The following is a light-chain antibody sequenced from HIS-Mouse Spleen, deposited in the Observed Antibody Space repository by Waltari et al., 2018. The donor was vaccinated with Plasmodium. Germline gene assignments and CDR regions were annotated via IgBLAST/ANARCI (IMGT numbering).Light chain of an antibody. V-gene: IGLV2-23*03. Sequence: QSALTQPASVSGSPGQSIPISCTGTSSDVGSYNLVSWYQQHPGKAPKRMIYEGSKRPSGVSNLFSGSKSGNTAALTISGLQAEDEADYYCCSYAGSSTFVVFGGGTKLTVL. CDR2: EGS. CDR1: SSDVGSYNL. J-gene: IGLJ2*01. CDR3: CSYAGSSTFVV.